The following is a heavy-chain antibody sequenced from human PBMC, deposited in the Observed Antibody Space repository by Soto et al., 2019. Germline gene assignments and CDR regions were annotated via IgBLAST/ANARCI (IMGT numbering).Heavy chain of an antibody. Sequence: PGGSLRLPCAASGFAFSNYWMTWVRQAPGKGLEWVANIIKDGSEKSYVDSVKGRFTISRDNAKSSLYLEMNSLRVEDTAMYYCARDWGGLGYWGQGTLVTVSS. V-gene: IGHV3-7*03. D-gene: IGHD3-10*01. CDR2: IIKDGSEK. CDR1: GFAFSNYW. CDR3: ARDWGGLGY. J-gene: IGHJ4*02.